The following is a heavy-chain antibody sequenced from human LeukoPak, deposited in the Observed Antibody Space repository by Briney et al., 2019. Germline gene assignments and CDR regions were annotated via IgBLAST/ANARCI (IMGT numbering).Heavy chain of an antibody. Sequence: PSETLSLTCAIYGGSFSGYYWSWIRQPPGKGLEWIGEINHSGSTNYNPSLKSRVTISVDTSKNQFSLKLSSVTAADTAVYYCAREGGYSYGRVVFDYWGQGTLVTVSS. J-gene: IGHJ4*02. V-gene: IGHV4-34*01. CDR1: GGSFSGYY. CDR2: INHSGST. CDR3: AREGGYSYGRVVFDY. D-gene: IGHD5-18*01.